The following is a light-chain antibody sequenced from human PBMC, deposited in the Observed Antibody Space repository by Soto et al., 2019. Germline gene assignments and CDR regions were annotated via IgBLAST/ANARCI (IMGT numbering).Light chain of an antibody. J-gene: IGLJ1*01. Sequence: LTQPASVSGSPGQAITISCSGTSSDVGAFNYVSWYQQHPGKAPKLMIYDVSNRPSGVSNRFSGSKSGNTASLTISGLRAEDEADYYCNSYTSNNTYVFGTGTQLTVL. V-gene: IGLV2-14*03. CDR2: DVS. CDR3: NSYTSNNTYV. CDR1: SSDVGAFNY.